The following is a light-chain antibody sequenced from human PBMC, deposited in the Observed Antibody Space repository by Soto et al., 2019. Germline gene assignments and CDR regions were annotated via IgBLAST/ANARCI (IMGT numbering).Light chain of an antibody. CDR3: QQSYSTPPT. Sequence: EIQMTQSPSSLSASVGDSVTITCRASQSISSYLNWYQQKPGKAPKLLIYAASSLQSGVPSRFSGSGSGTDFTLTISSLQPEDFATYYCQQSYSTPPTFGQGTRLEIK. V-gene: IGKV1-39*01. CDR1: QSISSY. CDR2: AAS. J-gene: IGKJ5*01.